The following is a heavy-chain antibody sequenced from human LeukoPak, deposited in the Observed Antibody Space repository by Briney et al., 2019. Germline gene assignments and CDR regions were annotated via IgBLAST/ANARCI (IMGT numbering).Heavy chain of an antibody. V-gene: IGHV5-51*01. CDR2: IYPGDSDT. CDR1: GYSFTSYW. Sequence: KDGESLKISCKGSGYSFTSYWIGWVRQMPGKGLEWMGIIYPGDSDTRYSPSFQGQVTISADKSISTAYLQRSSLKASDTAIYYCARRDSSSWHPIDYWGQGTLVTVPS. J-gene: IGHJ4*02. CDR3: ARRDSSSWHPIDY. D-gene: IGHD6-13*01.